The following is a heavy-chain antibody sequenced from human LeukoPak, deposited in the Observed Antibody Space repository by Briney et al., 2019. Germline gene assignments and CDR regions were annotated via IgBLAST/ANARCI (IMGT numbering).Heavy chain of an antibody. CDR3: ARAGVVPAAINVGGLYYYYYYYMDV. CDR2: IYSGGST. Sequence: GGSLRLSCAASGFTVSSNYMSWVRQAPGKGLEWVSVIYSGGSTYYADSVKGRFTISRDNSKNTLYLQMNSLRSEDTAVYYCARAGVVPAAINVGGLYYYYYYYMDVWGKGTTVTVSS. D-gene: IGHD2-2*02. J-gene: IGHJ6*03. V-gene: IGHV3-53*05. CDR1: GFTVSSNY.